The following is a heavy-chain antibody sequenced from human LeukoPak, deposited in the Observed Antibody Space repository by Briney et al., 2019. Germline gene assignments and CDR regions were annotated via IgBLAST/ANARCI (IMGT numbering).Heavy chain of an antibody. V-gene: IGHV4-61*02. CDR2: INTSGST. Sequence: PSQTLSLTCTVSGGSISSGSYYWSWIRQPAGKGLEWIGRINTSGSTNYNPSLKSRVTISVDTSKNQFSLKLTSVTAADTAEYYCVSAKFLVRGVSWFDPWGQGTLVTVSS. J-gene: IGHJ5*02. CDR1: GGSISSGSYY. CDR3: VSAKFLVRGVSWFDP. D-gene: IGHD3-10*01.